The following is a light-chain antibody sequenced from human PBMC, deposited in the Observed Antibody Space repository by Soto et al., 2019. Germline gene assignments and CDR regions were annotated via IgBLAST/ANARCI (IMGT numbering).Light chain of an antibody. CDR1: QSVSSKY. CDR3: QQYGSSLFT. J-gene: IGKJ3*01. CDR2: GTS. Sequence: EIVLTQSPGTQSLSPGERATLSCRASQSVSSKYLAWYQQKPGQAPRVLIYGTSIRASGVPERFSGGGSGTDFTLTITRLEPEDFAVYYCQQYGSSLFTFGPGT. V-gene: IGKV3-20*01.